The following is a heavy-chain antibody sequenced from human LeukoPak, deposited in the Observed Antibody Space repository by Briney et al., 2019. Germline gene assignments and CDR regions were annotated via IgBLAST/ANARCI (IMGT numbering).Heavy chain of an antibody. CDR2: IYNGRNT. CDR1: GASTSDKY. J-gene: IGHJ4*02. V-gene: IGHV4-59*08. D-gene: IGHD6-19*01. CDR3: AQTTGWPGFDF. Sequence: SQTLSLTCSASGASTSDKYWSWIRQSPGRTLEWIGHIYNGRNTKYNPSLTSRVTISVDTSKNQFSLSLTSVTAADTAMYYCAQTTGWPGFDFWGPGALVTVSS.